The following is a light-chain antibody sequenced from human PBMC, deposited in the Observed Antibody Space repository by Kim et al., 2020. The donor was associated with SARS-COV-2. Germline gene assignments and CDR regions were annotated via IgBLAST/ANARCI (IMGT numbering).Light chain of an antibody. CDR2: GAS. J-gene: IGKJ2*01. CDR1: QSVSSSY. CDR3: QQYGSSPPMYT. Sequence: EIVLTRSPGPLSLSPGERATLSCRASQSVSSSYLAWYQQKPGQAPRLLIYGASSRATGIPDRFSGSGSGTDFTLTISRLEPEDFAVYYCQQYGSSPPMYTFGQGTKLEI. V-gene: IGKV3-20*01.